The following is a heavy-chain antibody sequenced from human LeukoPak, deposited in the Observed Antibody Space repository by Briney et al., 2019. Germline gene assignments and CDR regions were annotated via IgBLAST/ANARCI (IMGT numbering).Heavy chain of an antibody. Sequence: GGSLRLSCAASGFTFSDYYMSWIRQAPGKGLEWVSYISSSGSTINYADSVKGRFTISRDNAKNSLYLQMNSLRAEDTAVYYCARVAPLSIAARPDNTDAFDIWGQGTMVTVSS. CDR2: ISSSGSTI. CDR1: GFTFSDYY. V-gene: IGHV3-11*04. J-gene: IGHJ3*02. CDR3: ARVAPLSIAARPDNTDAFDI. D-gene: IGHD6-6*01.